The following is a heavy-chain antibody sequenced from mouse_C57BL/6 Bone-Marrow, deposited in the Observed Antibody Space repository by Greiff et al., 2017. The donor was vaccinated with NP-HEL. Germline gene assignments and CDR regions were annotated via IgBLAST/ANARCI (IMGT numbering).Heavy chain of an antibody. D-gene: IGHD4-1*02. V-gene: IGHV1-69*01. CDR2: IDPSDSYT. CDR1: GYTFTSYW. Sequence: QVHVKQPGAELVMPGASVKLSCKASGYTFTSYWMHWVKQRPGQGLEWIGEIDPSDSYTNYNQKFKGKSTLTVDKSSSTAYMQLSSLTSEDSAVYYSARGNWDDWGQGTTLTVSS. CDR3: ARGNWDD. J-gene: IGHJ2*01.